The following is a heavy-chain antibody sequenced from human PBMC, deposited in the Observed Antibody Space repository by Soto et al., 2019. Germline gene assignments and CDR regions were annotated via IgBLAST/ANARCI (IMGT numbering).Heavy chain of an antibody. CDR3: ARGRGYSYGYNYYYYYGMDV. CDR1: GGSFIGYY. D-gene: IGHD5-18*01. CDR2: INHSGST. J-gene: IGHJ6*02. Sequence: ETLSLTCSVSGGSFIGYYWSWVRQPPGKGLEWIGEINHSGSTNYNPSLKSRVTISVATSKNQFSLKLSFVTAADTAVYYCARGRGYSYGYNYYYYYGMDVWGQGTTGT. V-gene: IGHV4-34*01.